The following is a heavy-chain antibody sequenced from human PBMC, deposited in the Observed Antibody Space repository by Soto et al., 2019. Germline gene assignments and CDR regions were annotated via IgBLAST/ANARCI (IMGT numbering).Heavy chain of an antibody. CDR1: GGTFSSYA. CDR3: AGGAYNWNYYYGMDV. D-gene: IGHD1-20*01. V-gene: IGHV1-69*13. Sequence: ASVKVSCKASGGTFSSYAISWVRQAPGQGLEWMGGIIPIFGTANYAQKFQGRVTITADESTSTAYMELSSLRSEDTAVYYCAGGAYNWNYYYGMDVWGQGTTVTVSS. J-gene: IGHJ6*02. CDR2: IIPIFGTA.